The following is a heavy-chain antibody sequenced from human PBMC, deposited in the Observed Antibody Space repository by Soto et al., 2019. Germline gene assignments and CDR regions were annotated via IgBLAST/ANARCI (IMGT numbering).Heavy chain of an antibody. J-gene: IGHJ3*02. V-gene: IGHV4-34*01. Sequence: SETLSLTCAVSGGSFSGYFWTWIRQPPGKGLEWIGEINHNRYINYNPSLKSRVTMSVDTSMNHFSLRLSSVTAADTAVYYCARDVKYNRYYDFWSGTNDAFAIWGQGTMVTVSS. CDR3: ARDVKYNRYYDFWSGTNDAFAI. D-gene: IGHD3-3*01. CDR2: INHNRYI. CDR1: GGSFSGYF.